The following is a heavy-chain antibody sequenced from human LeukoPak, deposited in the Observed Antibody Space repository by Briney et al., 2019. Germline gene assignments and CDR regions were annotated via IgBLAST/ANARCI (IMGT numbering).Heavy chain of an antibody. Sequence: SQTLSLTCTVSGGSISSYYWSWIRQPPGKGLEWIGYIYYSGGTNYNPSLKSRVTISVDTSKNQFSLKLSSVTAADTAVYYCARAYCSSTSCYWDAFDIWGQGTMVTVSS. CDR1: GGSISSYY. CDR3: ARAYCSSTSCYWDAFDI. CDR2: IYYSGGT. V-gene: IGHV4-59*13. J-gene: IGHJ3*02. D-gene: IGHD2-2*01.